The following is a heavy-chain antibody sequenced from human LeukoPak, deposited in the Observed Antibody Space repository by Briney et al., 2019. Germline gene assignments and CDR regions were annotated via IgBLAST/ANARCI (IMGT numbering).Heavy chain of an antibody. CDR2: IKQDGSAK. D-gene: IGHD6-13*01. V-gene: IGHV3-7*05. CDR1: GFTFSSYW. CDR3: ARDGSLRDF. Sequence: GGSLRLSCVASGFTFSSYWMSWVRQAPGKGLQWVANIKQDGSAKYYVDSVKGRFTISRDNAKNSLYLQMNSLRAEDTAVYYCARDGSLRDFWGQGTLVTVSS. J-gene: IGHJ4*02.